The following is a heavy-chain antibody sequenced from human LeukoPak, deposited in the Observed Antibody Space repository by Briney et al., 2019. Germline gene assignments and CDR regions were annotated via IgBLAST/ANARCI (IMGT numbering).Heavy chain of an antibody. CDR2: ISWNSGSI. Sequence: GGSLRLSCAASGFTFDDYAMHWVRQAPGKGLEWVSGISWNSGSIGYADSVKGRFTISRDNAKNSLYLQMNSLRAEDTALYYCAKALSGSSFDYWGQGTLVTVS. CDR3: AKALSGSSFDY. D-gene: IGHD1-26*01. J-gene: IGHJ4*02. CDR1: GFTFDDYA. V-gene: IGHV3-9*01.